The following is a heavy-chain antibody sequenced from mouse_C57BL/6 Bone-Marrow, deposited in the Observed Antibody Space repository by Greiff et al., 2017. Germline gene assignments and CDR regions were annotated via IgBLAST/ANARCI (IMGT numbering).Heavy chain of an antibody. CDR3: ARAYSSPWFAY. CDR1: GYTFTSYW. J-gene: IGHJ3*01. D-gene: IGHD6-1*01. Sequence: QVQLQQPGAELVKPGASVKLSCKASGYTFTSYWMHWVKQRPGQGLEWIGMIHPNSGSTNYNEKFKSKATLTVDKSSSTAYMQLSSLTSEDSAVXYCARAYSSPWFAYRGQGTLVTVSA. V-gene: IGHV1-64*01. CDR2: IHPNSGST.